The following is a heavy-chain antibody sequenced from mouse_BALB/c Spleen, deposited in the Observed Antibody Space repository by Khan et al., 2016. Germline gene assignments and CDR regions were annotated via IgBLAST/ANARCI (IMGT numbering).Heavy chain of an antibody. CDR1: GFTFSSYT. CDR2: INSGGNYT. V-gene: IGHV5-6-4*01. Sequence: EVQLVESGGGLVKPGGSLKLSCAASGFTFSSYTMSWVRQTPEKRLEWVATINSGGNYTYYPDSVKGRLTISRDNAKSTLYLQMSSLKSEDTAMYCCARGNYFDYWGQGTTLTVSS. J-gene: IGHJ2*01. CDR3: ARGNYFDY.